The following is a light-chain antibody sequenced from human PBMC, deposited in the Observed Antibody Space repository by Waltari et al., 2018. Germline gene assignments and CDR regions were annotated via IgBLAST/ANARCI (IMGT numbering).Light chain of an antibody. CDR1: QSVLYSSDNRNS. CDR3: QQYDTTPFA. V-gene: IGKV4-1*01. J-gene: IGKJ3*01. CDR2: WAS. Sequence: DIVMTQSPDSLAVSLGARATINCKSSQSVLYSSDNRNSFAWYQQKPGQPPELLIYWASTLESGVPDRFSGSGSGTDFTLTISSLQAEDVAVYYCQQYDTTPFAFGPGTKVDI.